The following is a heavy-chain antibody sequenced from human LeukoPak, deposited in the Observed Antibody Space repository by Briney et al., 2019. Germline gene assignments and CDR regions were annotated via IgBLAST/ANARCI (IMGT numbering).Heavy chain of an antibody. CDR2: IYYSGST. J-gene: IGHJ4*02. CDR3: ARDSGTTGFDY. Sequence: SQTLSLTCTVSGGSISNGGYYWSWIRQHPGKGLEWIGYIYYSGSTYYNPSLKSRVTISVDTSKNQFSLKLSSVTAADTAVYYCARDSGTTGFDYWGQGTLVTVSS. D-gene: IGHD1-1*01. CDR1: GGSISNGGYY. V-gene: IGHV4-31*03.